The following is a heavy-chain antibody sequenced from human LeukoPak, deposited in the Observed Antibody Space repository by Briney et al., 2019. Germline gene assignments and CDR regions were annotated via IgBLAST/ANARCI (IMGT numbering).Heavy chain of an antibody. CDR3: ARGGMGSSWNFYYYYGIDV. CDR2: INHSGST. D-gene: IGHD6-13*01. Sequence: SETLSLTCAVYGGSFSGYYWSWIRQPPGKGLEWIGEINHSGSTNYNPSLKSRVTISVDTSKNQFSLKLSSVTAADTAVYYCARGGMGSSWNFYYYYGIDVWGQGTTVTVSS. CDR1: GGSFSGYY. V-gene: IGHV4-34*01. J-gene: IGHJ6*02.